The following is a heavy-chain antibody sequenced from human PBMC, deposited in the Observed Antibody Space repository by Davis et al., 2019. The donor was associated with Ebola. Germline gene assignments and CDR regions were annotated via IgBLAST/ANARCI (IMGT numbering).Heavy chain of an antibody. J-gene: IGHJ4*02. CDR1: GFTFSRYG. CDR3: ARGGCSAGSCFAY. Sequence: GESLKISCEASGFTFSRYGMHWVRQAPGKGLEWVALITSDGSNEYYADSVKGRFATSRDNSENTVYLQMSSLRLEDTAVYYCARGGCSAGSCFAYWGQGTLVTVSS. V-gene: IGHV3-33*05. D-gene: IGHD2-15*01. CDR2: ITSDGSNE.